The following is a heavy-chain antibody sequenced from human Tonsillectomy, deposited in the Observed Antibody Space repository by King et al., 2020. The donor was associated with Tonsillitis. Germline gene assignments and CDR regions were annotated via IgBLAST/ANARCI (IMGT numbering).Heavy chain of an antibody. Sequence: QLVQSGAEVKKPGSSVKVSCKASGDTFSTYAISWVRQAPGQGLEWMGGIIPIFGTATYAQKFQGRVTITADESTSTAYMELSSLRTEDTAVYYCTRGDSSGYKYPWFDPWGQGTLVTVSS. CDR2: IIPIFGTA. CDR1: GDTFSTYA. J-gene: IGHJ5*02. D-gene: IGHD3-22*01. V-gene: IGHV1-69*01. CDR3: TRGDSSGYKYPWFDP.